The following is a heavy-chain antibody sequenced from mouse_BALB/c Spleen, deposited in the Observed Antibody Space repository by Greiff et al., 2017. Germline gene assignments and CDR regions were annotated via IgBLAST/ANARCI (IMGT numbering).Heavy chain of an antibody. CDR1: GFTLSSYA. J-gene: IGHJ2*01. V-gene: IGHV5-6-5*01. Sequence: EVMLVESGGGLVKPGGSLKLSCAASGFTLSSYAMSWVRQTPEKRLEWVASISSGGSTYYPDSVKGRFTISRDNARNILYLQMSSLRSEDTAMYYCAREDYGGYFDYWGQGTTLTVSS. CDR3: AREDYGGYFDY. D-gene: IGHD2-4*01. CDR2: ISSGGST.